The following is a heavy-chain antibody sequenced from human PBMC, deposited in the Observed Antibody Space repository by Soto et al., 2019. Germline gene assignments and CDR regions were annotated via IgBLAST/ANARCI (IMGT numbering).Heavy chain of an antibody. CDR1: GFTFSSYW. Sequence: EVQLVESGGGLVQPGGSLRLSCAASGFTFSSYWMSWVRQAPGKGLEWVANIKQDGSEKYYVDSVKDRFTISRVNAKNSLYLQMNSLRAEDTAVYYCARTDPGYCSGGSCLAEYYFDYWGQGTLVTVSA. J-gene: IGHJ4*02. D-gene: IGHD2-15*01. V-gene: IGHV3-7*01. CDR3: ARTDPGYCSGGSCLAEYYFDY. CDR2: IKQDGSEK.